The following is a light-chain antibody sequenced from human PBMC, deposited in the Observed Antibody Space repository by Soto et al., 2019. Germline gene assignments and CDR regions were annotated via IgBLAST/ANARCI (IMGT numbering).Light chain of an antibody. V-gene: IGKV1-5*03. CDR2: KEF. CDR3: QQYNSYSRT. J-gene: IGKJ1*01. CDR1: QSISSW. Sequence: DIQMTQSPSTLSASVGDIVTITCRARQSISSWLAWYQQKPGKAPKILIDKEFSVESGFPSRFSGSGSGTEFTLNISRLQTDDFETYYCQQYNSYSRTFGQGTQVEIK.